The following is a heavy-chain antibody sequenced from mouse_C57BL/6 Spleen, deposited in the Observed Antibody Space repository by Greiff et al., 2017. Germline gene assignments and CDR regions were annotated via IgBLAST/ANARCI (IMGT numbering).Heavy chain of an antibody. CDR2: IWSGGST. V-gene: IGHV2-2*01. CDR3: ARNLRGLAYYYAMDY. CDR1: GFSLTSYG. J-gene: IGHJ4*01. Sequence: VHLVESGPGLVQPSQSLSITCTVSGFSLTSYGVHWVRQSPGKGLEWLGVIWSGGSTDYNAAFISRLSISKDNSKSQVFFKMNSLQADDTAIYYCARNLRGLAYYYAMDYWGQGTSVTVSS. D-gene: IGHD3-3*01.